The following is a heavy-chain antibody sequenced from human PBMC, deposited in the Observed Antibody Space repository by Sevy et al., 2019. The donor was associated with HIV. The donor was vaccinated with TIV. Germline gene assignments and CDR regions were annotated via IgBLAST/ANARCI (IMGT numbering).Heavy chain of an antibody. J-gene: IGHJ1*01. D-gene: IGHD2-15*01. CDR3: ARDRRANRPGWPAGYFQH. CDR2: IIPIFGTA. Sequence: ASLKVSCKASGGTFSSYAISCVRQAPGQGLEWMGGIIPIFGTANYAQKFQGRVTITADESTSTAYMELSSLRSEDTAVYYCARDRRANRPGWPAGYFQHWGQGTLVTVSS. V-gene: IGHV1-69*13. CDR1: GGTFSSYA.